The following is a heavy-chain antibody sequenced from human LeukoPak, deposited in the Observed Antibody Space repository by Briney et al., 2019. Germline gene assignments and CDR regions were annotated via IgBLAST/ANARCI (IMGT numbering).Heavy chain of an antibody. CDR3: ARVPSYSSSPYYYYYYGMDV. D-gene: IGHD6-13*01. CDR1: GYTFTSYG. Sequence: GASVKVSCKASGYTFTSYGISWVRQAPGQGLEWMGWISAYNGNTNYAQKLQGRVTMTTDTSTSTAYMELRSLRSDDTAVYYCARVPSYSSSPYYYYYYGMDVWGQGTTVTVSS. V-gene: IGHV1-18*01. J-gene: IGHJ6*02. CDR2: ISAYNGNT.